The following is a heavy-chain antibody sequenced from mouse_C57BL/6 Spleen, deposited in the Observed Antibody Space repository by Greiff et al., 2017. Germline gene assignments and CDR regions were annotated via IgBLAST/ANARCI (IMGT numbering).Heavy chain of an antibody. J-gene: IGHJ4*01. CDR3: ARRGLRHYAMAY. CDR1: GYTFTSYW. CDR2: IDPSDSYT. V-gene: IGHV1-59*01. Sequence: VQLQQPGAELVRPGTSVKLSCKASGYTFTSYWMHWVKQRPGQGLEWIGVIDPSDSYTNYNQKFKGKATLTVDTSSSTAYMQLSSLTSEDSAVYYCARRGLRHYAMAYWGQGTSVTVSS. D-gene: IGHD2-4*01.